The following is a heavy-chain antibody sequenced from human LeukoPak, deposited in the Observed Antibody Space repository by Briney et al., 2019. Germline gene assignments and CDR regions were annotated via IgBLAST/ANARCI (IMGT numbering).Heavy chain of an antibody. D-gene: IGHD3-10*01. J-gene: IGHJ5*02. Sequence: ASVKVSCKASGFTFTSYDINWVRQAAGQGLEWMGWMNPNNGNTGYAQKFQGRVTMTRDTTISTAYMELRSLRSEDTAVYYCVRDGEGVAISVNYWFDPWGQGTLVTVSS. CDR2: MNPNNGNT. V-gene: IGHV1-8*01. CDR1: GFTFTSYD. CDR3: VRDGEGVAISVNYWFDP.